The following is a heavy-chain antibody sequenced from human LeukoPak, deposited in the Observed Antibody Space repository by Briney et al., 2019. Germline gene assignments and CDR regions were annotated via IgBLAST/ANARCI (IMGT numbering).Heavy chain of an antibody. CDR1: GGTFSSYA. CDR2: IIPIFGTA. Sequence: EASVKVSCKASGGTFSSYAISWVRQAPGQGLEWMGGIIPIFGTANYAQKFQGRVTITTDESTSTAYMELSSLRSEDTAVYYCARHYDSLEGHYYYMDVWGKGTTVTVSS. D-gene: IGHD3-3*01. V-gene: IGHV1-69*05. CDR3: ARHYDSLEGHYYYMDV. J-gene: IGHJ6*03.